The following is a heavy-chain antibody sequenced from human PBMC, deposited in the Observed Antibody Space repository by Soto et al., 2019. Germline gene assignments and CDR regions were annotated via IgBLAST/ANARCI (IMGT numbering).Heavy chain of an antibody. J-gene: IGHJ6*02. CDR2: ISYDGSNK. Sequence: QVQLVESGGGVVQPGRSLRLSCAASGFTFSSYAMHWVRQAPGKGLEWVAVISYDGSNKYYADSVKGRFTISRDNSKNTQYLQMHSLRAEDTAVYYCARDRLRYNWNDFPYYYYGMDVWGQGTTVTVSS. CDR1: GFTFSSYA. CDR3: ARDRLRYNWNDFPYYYYGMDV. V-gene: IGHV3-30-3*01. D-gene: IGHD1-1*01.